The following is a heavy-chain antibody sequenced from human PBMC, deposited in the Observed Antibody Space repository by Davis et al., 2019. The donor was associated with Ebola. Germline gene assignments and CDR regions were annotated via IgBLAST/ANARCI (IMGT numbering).Heavy chain of an antibody. CDR1: GFTLTNYA. V-gene: IGHV1-3*01. D-gene: IGHD6-19*01. CDR2: VHGCNGNT. Sequence: ASVKVSCKASGFTLTNYAIHWVRQAPGHRLEWMGWVHGCNGNTKYSQRFQGRVTITTDTSASTVYLDLTSLRSDDTAVFYCARASFGYNSGWYADYWGPGSLVTVSS. J-gene: IGHJ4*02. CDR3: ARASFGYNSGWYADY.